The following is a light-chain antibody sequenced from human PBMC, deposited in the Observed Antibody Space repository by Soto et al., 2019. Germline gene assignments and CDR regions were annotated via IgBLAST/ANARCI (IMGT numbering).Light chain of an antibody. CDR3: QHRMNWPLT. Sequence: EIVMTQSPATLSVSPRERDILSCRASQSVSSNLAWYQQKPGQAPRLLIYDASNRATGVPARFTGSGSETDFTLTISSLEPEDFAVYYCQHRMNWPLTFGQGTRLEIK. CDR2: DAS. CDR1: QSVSSN. J-gene: IGKJ5*01. V-gene: IGKV3-11*01.